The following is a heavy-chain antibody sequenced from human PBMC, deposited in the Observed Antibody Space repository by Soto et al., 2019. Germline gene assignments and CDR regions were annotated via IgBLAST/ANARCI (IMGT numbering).Heavy chain of an antibody. V-gene: IGHV1-8*01. J-gene: IGHJ4*02. Sequence: QVQLVQSGAEVREPGASVKVSCKASGYSFTSLDINWVRQTTGQGLEWMGWMQPSSGRTGYAQKFQGRVTMTRDNSINTAYMELSSLTSDDTGFYFCARGVTAGVDYWGQGTLVTVSS. CDR2: MQPSSGRT. CDR1: GYSFTSLD. CDR3: ARGVTAGVDY. D-gene: IGHD1-26*01.